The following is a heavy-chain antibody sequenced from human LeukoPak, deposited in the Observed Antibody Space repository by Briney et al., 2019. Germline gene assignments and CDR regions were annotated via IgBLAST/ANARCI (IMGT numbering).Heavy chain of an antibody. Sequence: GRSLRLSCAVSAFTFSSYGMHWVRQAPGKGLEWVAVIWYDGSNKYYADSVKGRFTISRDNSKNTLYLQMSSLRAEDTAVYFCAKERPTTTAFDYWGQGALVTVPS. D-gene: IGHD4-11*01. J-gene: IGHJ4*02. CDR1: AFTFSSYG. CDR3: AKERPTTTAFDY. V-gene: IGHV3-33*06. CDR2: IWYDGSNK.